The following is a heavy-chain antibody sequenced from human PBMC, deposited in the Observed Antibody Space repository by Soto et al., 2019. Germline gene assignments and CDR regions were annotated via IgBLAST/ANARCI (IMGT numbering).Heavy chain of an antibody. CDR2: IYSGGST. CDR1: GFTVSSNY. J-gene: IGHJ4*02. D-gene: IGHD3-3*01. V-gene: IGHV3-53*01. Sequence: PGGSLRLSCAASGFTVSSNYMSWVRQAPGKGLEWVSVIYSGGSTYYADSVKGRFTISRDNSKNTLYLQMNSLRAEDTAVYYCARVQFDFWSGYAHFDYWGQGTLVTVSS. CDR3: ARVQFDFWSGYAHFDY.